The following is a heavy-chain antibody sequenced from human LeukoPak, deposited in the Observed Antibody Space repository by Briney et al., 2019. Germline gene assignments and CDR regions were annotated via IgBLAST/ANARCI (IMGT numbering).Heavy chain of an antibody. CDR2: IYYSSGKT. J-gene: IGHJ3*02. CDR3: ASRKPSSSSWYSFAFDI. V-gene: IGHV4-39*01. Sequence: SETLSLTCIVSGDSLSSSSYYWGWIRQPPGTGLEWLGSIYYSSGKTYYNPSLKSRVTISVDTSKNQFSLKLTSVTAADTAVYYCASRKPSSSSWYSFAFDIWGQGTMITVSS. CDR1: GDSLSSSSYY. D-gene: IGHD6-13*01.